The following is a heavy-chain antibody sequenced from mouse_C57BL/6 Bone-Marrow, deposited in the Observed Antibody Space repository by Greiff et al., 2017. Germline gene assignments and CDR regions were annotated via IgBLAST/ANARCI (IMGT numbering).Heavy chain of an antibody. V-gene: IGHV1-15*01. Sequence: QVQLQQSGAELVRPGASVTLSCKASGYTFTDYEMHWVKQTPVHGLEWIGTIDPETGGTAYNQKFKGKAILTADKSSSTAYMELRSLTSEDSAVYYCTRHSRRYWLDYWGRGKGVTVSA. J-gene: IGHJ3*01. CDR3: TRHSRRYWLDY. D-gene: IGHD3-1*01. CDR2: IDPETGGT. CDR1: GYTFTDYE.